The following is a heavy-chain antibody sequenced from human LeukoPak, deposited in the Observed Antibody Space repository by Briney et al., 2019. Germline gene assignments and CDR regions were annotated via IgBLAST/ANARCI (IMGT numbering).Heavy chain of an antibody. D-gene: IGHD3-3*01. J-gene: IGHJ5*02. CDR1: GGSISSGDYY. Sequence: SETLSLTCTVSGGSISSGDYYWSWIRQPPGKGLEWIGYIYYSGSTYYNPSLKSRVTISVDTSKNQFSLKLSSVTAADTAVYYCARASEGFLEWLLPTQPITDVWFDPWGQGTLVTVSS. CDR3: ARASEGFLEWLLPTQPITDVWFDP. V-gene: IGHV4-30-4*01. CDR2: IYYSGST.